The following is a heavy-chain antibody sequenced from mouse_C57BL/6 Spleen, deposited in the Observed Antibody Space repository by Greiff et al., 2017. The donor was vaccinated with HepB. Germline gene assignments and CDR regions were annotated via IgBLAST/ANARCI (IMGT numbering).Heavy chain of an antibody. Sequence: QVQLQQSGPELVKPGASVKISCKASGYAFSSSWMNWVKQRPGKGLEWIGRICPGDGDTNYNGKFKGKATLTADKSSSTAYMQLSSLTSEDSAVYFCAREGGLGAMDYWGQGTSVTVSS. J-gene: IGHJ4*01. V-gene: IGHV1-82*01. CDR3: AREGGLGAMDY. CDR1: GYAFSSSW. CDR2: ICPGDGDT.